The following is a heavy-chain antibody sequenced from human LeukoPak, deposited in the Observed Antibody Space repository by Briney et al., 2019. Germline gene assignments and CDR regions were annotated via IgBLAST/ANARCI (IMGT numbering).Heavy chain of an antibody. CDR3: AGGRGIAAAIDY. Sequence: SETLSLTCVVYGGSFSVYYWSWIRQPPGKGLEWIGEVNDSGSTNYNPSLKSRVTLSVDTSKNQFSLKLSSVTAADTAVYYCAGGRGIAAAIDYWGQGTLVTVSS. V-gene: IGHV4-34*01. D-gene: IGHD6-13*01. CDR2: VNDSGST. CDR1: GGSFSVYY. J-gene: IGHJ4*02.